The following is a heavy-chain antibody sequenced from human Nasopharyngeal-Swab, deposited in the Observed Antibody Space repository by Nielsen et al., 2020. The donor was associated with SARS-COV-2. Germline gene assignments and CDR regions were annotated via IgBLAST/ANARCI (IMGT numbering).Heavy chain of an antibody. V-gene: IGHV3-21*01. J-gene: IGHJ3*02. CDR1: GFTFSSYA. D-gene: IGHD6-19*01. CDR2: ISSSSSYI. CDR3: ARVRSLAGHDAFDI. Sequence: GASLQISCAASGFTFSSYAMHWVRQAPGKGLEWVSSISSSSSYIYYADSVKGRFTISRDNAKNSLYLQMNSLRAEDTAVYYCARVRSLAGHDAFDIWGQGTMVTVSS.